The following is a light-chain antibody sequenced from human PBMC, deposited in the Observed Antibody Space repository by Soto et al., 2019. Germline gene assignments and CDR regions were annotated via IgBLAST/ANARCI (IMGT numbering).Light chain of an antibody. Sequence: QSVLTQPPSVSGAPGQRVTISCTGSSSNIGAGYDVHWYQQLPGTAPKLLISGNSNRPSGVPDRFSGSKSGTSASLAITGLLAEDEADYYCQSFDSSLKTYNYVFGTGTKVTVL. V-gene: IGLV1-40*01. CDR2: GNS. J-gene: IGLJ1*01. CDR3: QSFDSSLKTYNYV. CDR1: SSNIGAGYD.